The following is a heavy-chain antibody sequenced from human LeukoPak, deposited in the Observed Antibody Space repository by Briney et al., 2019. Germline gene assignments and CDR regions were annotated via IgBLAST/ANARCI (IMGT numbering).Heavy chain of an antibody. CDR3: ARDGDYYDSSGVYFDY. D-gene: IGHD3-22*01. Sequence: ASVKLSCKASGGTFSSYTISWVRHAPGQGLEWMGRIIPILGIANYAQKCQGRVTITADKSTSTAYMELSSLRSEDTAVYYCARDGDYYDSSGVYFDYWGQGTPVTVSS. CDR2: IIPILGIA. CDR1: GGTFSSYT. V-gene: IGHV1-69*04. J-gene: IGHJ4*02.